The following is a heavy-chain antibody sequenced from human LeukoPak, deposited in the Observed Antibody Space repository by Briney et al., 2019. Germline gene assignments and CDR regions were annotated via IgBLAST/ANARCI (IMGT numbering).Heavy chain of an antibody. CDR2: INSDGSST. D-gene: IGHD1-26*01. Sequence: GGSPRLSCAASGFTFSSYWMHWVRQAPGKGLVWVSRINSDGSSTSYADSVKGRFTISRDNAKNTLYLQMNSLRAEDTAVYYCARVLDGVGATRSFDYWGQGTLVTVSS. V-gene: IGHV3-74*01. J-gene: IGHJ4*02. CDR1: GFTFSSYW. CDR3: ARVLDGVGATRSFDY.